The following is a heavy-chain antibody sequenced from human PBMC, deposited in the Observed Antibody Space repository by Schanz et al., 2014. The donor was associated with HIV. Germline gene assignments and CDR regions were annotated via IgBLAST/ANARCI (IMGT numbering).Heavy chain of an antibody. J-gene: IGHJ4*02. CDR3: AKDPNDREKAFDY. CDR2: ISWNSGSI. D-gene: IGHD3-22*01. CDR1: GFTFDDYA. Sequence: EVQLVESGGGLVQPGRSLRLSCAASGFTFDDYAMHWVRQVPGKGLEWVSGISWNSGSIGYADSVKGRFTISRDNSKNTLYLQMNSLRAEDTAVYYCAKDPNDREKAFDYWGQGTLVTVSS. V-gene: IGHV3-9*01.